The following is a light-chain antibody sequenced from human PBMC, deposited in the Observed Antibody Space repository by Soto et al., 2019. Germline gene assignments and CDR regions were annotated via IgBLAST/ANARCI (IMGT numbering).Light chain of an antibody. CDR1: QSVSSN. J-gene: IGKJ4*01. CDR2: DTS. V-gene: IGKV3D-20*01. Sequence: EIVMTQSPATLSVSPGERATLSCRASQSVSSNLAWYQQKPGLAPRLILYDTSFRATGIPDMFSGSGSGTDFTLTIGRLEPEDFAVYYCQQYASSPLTFGGGTKVDIK. CDR3: QQYASSPLT.